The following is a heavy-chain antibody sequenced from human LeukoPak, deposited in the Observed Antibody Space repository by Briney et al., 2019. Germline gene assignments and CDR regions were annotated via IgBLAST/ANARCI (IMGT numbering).Heavy chain of an antibody. V-gene: IGHV3-48*01. Sequence: GGSLRLSCAASGFTFSSYSMNWVRQARGKGLEWVSYISSSSSTIYYADSVKGRFTISRDNAKNSLYLQMNSLRAEDTAVYYCARGGRKAVAGTPNWFDPWGQGTLVTVSS. D-gene: IGHD6-19*01. J-gene: IGHJ5*02. CDR3: ARGGRKAVAGTPNWFDP. CDR1: GFTFSSYS. CDR2: ISSSSSTI.